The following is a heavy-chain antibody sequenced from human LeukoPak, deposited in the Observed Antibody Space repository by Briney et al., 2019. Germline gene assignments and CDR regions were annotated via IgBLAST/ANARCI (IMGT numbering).Heavy chain of an antibody. CDR2: IYHSGST. V-gene: IGHV4-30-2*01. J-gene: IGHJ3*02. CDR1: GGSISSGGYS. Sequence: SQTLSLTCAVSGGSISSGGYSWSWIRQPPGKGLEWIGYIYHSGSTYYNPSLKSRVTISVDRSKNQFSLKLSSVTAADTAVYYCARDLGRDYYDSSGYGDDAFDIWGQGTMVTASS. CDR3: ARDLGRDYYDSSGYGDDAFDI. D-gene: IGHD3-22*01.